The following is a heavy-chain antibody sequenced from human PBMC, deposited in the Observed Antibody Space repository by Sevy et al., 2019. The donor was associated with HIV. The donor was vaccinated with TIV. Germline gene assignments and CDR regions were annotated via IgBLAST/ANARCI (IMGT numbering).Heavy chain of an antibody. CDR1: AFSFNTYA. J-gene: IGHJ6*02. V-gene: IGHV3-23*01. CDR3: AKDLRSYYDFWSGYYGSYYYGMDV. D-gene: IGHD3-3*01. Sequence: GGSLKLSCAASAFSFNTYAMSWVRRAPGKGLEWVSTISGSGDSTFYSDSVKGRFTISRDNSKNTLYLQMNSLRAEDTAVYYCAKDLRSYYDFWSGYYGSYYYGMDVWGQGTTVTVSS. CDR2: ISGSGDST.